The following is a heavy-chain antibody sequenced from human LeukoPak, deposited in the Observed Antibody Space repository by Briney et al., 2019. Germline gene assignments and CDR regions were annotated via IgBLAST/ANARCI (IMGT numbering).Heavy chain of an antibody. J-gene: IGHJ4*02. Sequence: SETLSLTCTVSGYSISSGYYWGWIRQPPGKGLEWIGSIYHSGSTYYNPSLKSRVTISVDTSKNQFSLKLSSVTAADTAVYYCAVTYYDFWSGYRTNYHIFDYWGQGTLVTVSS. CDR1: GYSISSGYY. CDR3: AVTYYDFWSGYRTNYHIFDY. CDR2: IYHSGST. V-gene: IGHV4-38-2*02. D-gene: IGHD3-3*01.